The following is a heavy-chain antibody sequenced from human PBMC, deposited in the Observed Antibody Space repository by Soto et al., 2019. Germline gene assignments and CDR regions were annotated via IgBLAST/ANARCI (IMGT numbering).Heavy chain of an antibody. Sequence: PSQTLSLTCSISWDRVFSNSAAWNWIRPSPSRGLEWLGRTYYRSKWYNDYAVSVKSRITINPDTSKNHFSLQLKSMTPEDTAVYYCARDPGSSYGPPDYWGQGTLVTVSS. CDR1: WDRVFSNSAA. J-gene: IGHJ4*02. V-gene: IGHV6-1*01. CDR2: TYYRSKWYN. D-gene: IGHD5-18*01. CDR3: ARDPGSSYGPPDY.